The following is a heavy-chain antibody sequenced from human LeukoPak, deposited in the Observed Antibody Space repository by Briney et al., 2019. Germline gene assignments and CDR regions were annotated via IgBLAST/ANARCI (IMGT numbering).Heavy chain of an antibody. CDR2: INHSGST. CDR1: GGSFSGYY. V-gene: IGHV4-34*01. D-gene: IGHD2-15*01. CDR3: ASYCSGGSCPGDY. J-gene: IGHJ4*02. Sequence: SETLSLTCAVYGGSFSGYYWSWIRQPPGKGLEWIGEINHSGSTNYNPSLMSRVTISIDTSKNQFSLKLTSVTAADTAVYYCASYCSGGSCPGDYWGQGTLVTVSS.